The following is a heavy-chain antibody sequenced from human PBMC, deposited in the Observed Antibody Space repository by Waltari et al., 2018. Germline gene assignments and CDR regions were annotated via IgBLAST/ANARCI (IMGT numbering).Heavy chain of an antibody. Sequence: QVQLQESGPGLVKPSQTLSLTCTVSGGSISSGGYYWSWIRQHPGKGLEWIGYIYYSGSTHYNPALKSRVTISVDTSKNQFFLKLSSVTAADTAVYYCASVRYNWNYADWYFDLWGRGTLVTVSS. CDR1: GGSISSGGYY. CDR2: IYYSGST. D-gene: IGHD1-7*01. V-gene: IGHV4-31*03. J-gene: IGHJ2*01. CDR3: ASVRYNWNYADWYFDL.